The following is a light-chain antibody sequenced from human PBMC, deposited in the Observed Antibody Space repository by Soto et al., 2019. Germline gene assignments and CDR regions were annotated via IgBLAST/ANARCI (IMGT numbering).Light chain of an antibody. Sequence: QSALTQPASVSGSPGQSITISCTGTSSDVGSYNFVSWYQQHPGKAPKLIIYEVTKRPSGVSNRFSASKSGNTASLTISGLQAEDEADYYCCSYAGYDSAIFGGGTKVTVL. V-gene: IGLV2-23*02. CDR3: CSYAGYDSAI. CDR2: EVT. CDR1: SSDVGSYNF. J-gene: IGLJ2*01.